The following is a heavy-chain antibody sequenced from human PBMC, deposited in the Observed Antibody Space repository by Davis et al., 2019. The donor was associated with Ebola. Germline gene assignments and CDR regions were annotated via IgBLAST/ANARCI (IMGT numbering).Heavy chain of an antibody. V-gene: IGHV3-23*01. CDR1: GFSFNTYA. J-gene: IGHJ4*02. CDR3: AKVRYYSTWRGGFDD. Sequence: GGSLRLSCAASGFSFNTYAMTWVRQAPGKGLEWVSAISGSGGSTYYAESVKGRFTISRDNSNSTLYLQMNSLRAEDTAVYYCAKVRYYSTWRGGFDDWGQGTLVTVSS. CDR2: ISGSGGST. D-gene: IGHD3-10*01.